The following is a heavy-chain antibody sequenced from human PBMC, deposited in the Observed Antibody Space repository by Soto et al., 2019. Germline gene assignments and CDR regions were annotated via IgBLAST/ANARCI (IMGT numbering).Heavy chain of an antibody. V-gene: IGHV3-30*04. Sequence: QVQLVESGGGVVQPGRSLRLSCAASGFTFSSYPIHWVRQAPGKGLEWVTTISSDGNDKYYSDSVKGRFTTSRDNSKNTVYLQMNNLRGEDTAVYYCAKEGVADKYYYYGMDVWGQGTTVNVSS. CDR3: AKEGVADKYYYYGMDV. CDR2: ISSDGNDK. D-gene: IGHD3-3*01. J-gene: IGHJ6*02. CDR1: GFTFSSYP.